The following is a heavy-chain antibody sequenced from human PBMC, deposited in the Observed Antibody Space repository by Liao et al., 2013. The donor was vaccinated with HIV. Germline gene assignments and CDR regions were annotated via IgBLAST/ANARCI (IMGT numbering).Heavy chain of an antibody. D-gene: IGHD6-13*01. V-gene: IGHV4-59*01. J-gene: IGHJ1*01. CDR3: AIEQHLVRGYFQH. CDR2: IYYSGST. CDR1: GGSISSYY. Sequence: QVQLQESGSGLVKPSETLSLTCTVSGGSISSYYWSWIRQPPGKGLEWIGYIYYSGSTNYNPSLKSRVTISVDTSKNQFSLKLSSVTAADTAVYYCAIEQHLVRGYFQHWGQGTLVTVSS.